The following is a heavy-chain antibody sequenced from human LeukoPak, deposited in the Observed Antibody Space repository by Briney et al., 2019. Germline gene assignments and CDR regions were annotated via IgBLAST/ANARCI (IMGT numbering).Heavy chain of an antibody. CDR3: AKDGMRNSGWYGQGAFDI. D-gene: IGHD6-19*01. CDR2: ISGSGGST. V-gene: IGHV3-23*01. J-gene: IGHJ3*02. Sequence: GGSLRLSCAASGFTFSSYAMSWVRQAPGKGLEWVSAISGSGGSTYYADSVKGRFTISRDNSKNTLYLQMNSLRAEDTAVYYCAKDGMRNSGWYGQGAFDIWGQGTMVTVSS. CDR1: GFTFSSYA.